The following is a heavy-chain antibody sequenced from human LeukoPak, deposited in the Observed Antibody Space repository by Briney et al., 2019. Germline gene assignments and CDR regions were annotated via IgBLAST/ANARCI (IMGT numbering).Heavy chain of an antibody. CDR2: ISYDGSNK. CDR3: ARGAMPRPYFDY. CDR1: GFTFSSYA. D-gene: IGHD2-2*01. Sequence: TGGSLRLSCAASGFTFSSYAMPWVRQAPGKGLEWVAVISYDGSNKYYADSVKGRFTISRDNSKNTLYLQMNSLRAEDTAVYYCARGAMPRPYFDYWGQGTLVTVSS. V-gene: IGHV3-30-3*01. J-gene: IGHJ4*02.